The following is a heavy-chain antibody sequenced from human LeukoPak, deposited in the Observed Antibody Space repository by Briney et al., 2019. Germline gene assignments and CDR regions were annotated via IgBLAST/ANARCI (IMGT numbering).Heavy chain of an antibody. CDR3: ARRSRGYQGEYYFDY. D-gene: IGHD3-10*01. CDR1: GGSISSISYY. J-gene: IGHJ4*02. V-gene: IGHV4-39*01. Sequence: SETLSLTCTVSGGSISSISYYWGWIRQPPGKGLEWIGSIYYSGSTYYNPSLKSRVTISVDTSKNQFSLKLSSVTAADTAVYYCARRSRGYQGEYYFDYWGQGTLVTVSS. CDR2: IYYSGST.